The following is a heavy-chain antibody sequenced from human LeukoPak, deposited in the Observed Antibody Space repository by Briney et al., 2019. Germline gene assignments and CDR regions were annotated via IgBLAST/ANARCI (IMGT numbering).Heavy chain of an antibody. J-gene: IGHJ3*02. Sequence: GSLRLSCAASGFTFSSYGMSWIRQPPGKGLEWIGEINHSGSTNYNPSLKSRVTISVDTSKNQFSLKLSSVTAADTAVYYCARGPMIGPGTESLWYYYDSSGRAFDIWGQGTMVTVSS. V-gene: IGHV4-34*01. D-gene: IGHD3-22*01. CDR3: ARGPMIGPGTESLWYYYDSSGRAFDI. CDR1: GFTFSSYG. CDR2: INHSGST.